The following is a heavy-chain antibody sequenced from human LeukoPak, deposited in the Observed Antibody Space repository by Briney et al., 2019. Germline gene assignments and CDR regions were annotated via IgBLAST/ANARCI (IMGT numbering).Heavy chain of an antibody. CDR2: IYYTGST. CDR1: GASISRYY. J-gene: IGHJ4*02. Sequence: SETLSLTCSVSGASISRYYWTWIRQPPGKGLEWIGYIYYTGSTDYNPSLKSRVTISVDTSKNHFSLKLSSVTAADTAVYYCARWYYDRGGHRLFDYWGQGTLVTVSS. V-gene: IGHV4-59*01. D-gene: IGHD3-22*01. CDR3: ARWYYDRGGHRLFDY.